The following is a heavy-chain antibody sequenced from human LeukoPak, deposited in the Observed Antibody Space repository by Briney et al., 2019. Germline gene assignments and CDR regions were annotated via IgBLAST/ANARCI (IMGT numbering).Heavy chain of an antibody. Sequence: SETLSLTCTVSGGSISSSSYYWGWIRQPPGKGLEWIGSIYYSGSTYYNPSLKSRVTISVDTSKNQFSLKLSCVTAADTAVYYCARRYYDFWSGYLYMDVWGQGTTVTVSS. J-gene: IGHJ6*02. CDR3: ARRYYDFWSGYLYMDV. CDR2: IYYSGST. V-gene: IGHV4-39*01. CDR1: GGSISSSSYY. D-gene: IGHD3-3*01.